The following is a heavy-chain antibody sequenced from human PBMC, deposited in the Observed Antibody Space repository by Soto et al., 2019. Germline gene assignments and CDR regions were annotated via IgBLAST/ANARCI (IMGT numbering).Heavy chain of an antibody. J-gene: IGHJ4*02. CDR3: AKDFGRFVVAVPGG. V-gene: IGHV3-9*01. CDR2: ISWNSGSI. CDR1: GFTFDDYA. Sequence: EVQLVESGGGLVQPGRSLRLSCAASGFTFDDYAMHWVRQAPGKGLEWVSGISWNSGSIGYADSVKGRFTISRDNAKNSLYLQMNSLRAEDTALYYCAKDFGRFVVAVPGGWGQGTLVTVSS. D-gene: IGHD2-15*01.